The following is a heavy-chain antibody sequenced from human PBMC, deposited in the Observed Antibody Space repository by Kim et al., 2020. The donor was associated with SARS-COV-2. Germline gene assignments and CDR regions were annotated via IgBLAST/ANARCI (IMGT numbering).Heavy chain of an antibody. CDR2: IIPIFGTA. V-gene: IGHV1-69*13. Sequence: SVKVSCKASGGTFSSYAISWVRQAPGQGLEWMGGIIPIFGTANYAQKFQGRVTITADESTSTAYMELSSLRSEDTAVYYCASSRVLSQLPDRGNAFDIWGQGTMVTVSS. CDR1: GGTFSSYA. CDR3: ASSRVLSQLPDRGNAFDI. J-gene: IGHJ3*02. D-gene: IGHD2-2*01.